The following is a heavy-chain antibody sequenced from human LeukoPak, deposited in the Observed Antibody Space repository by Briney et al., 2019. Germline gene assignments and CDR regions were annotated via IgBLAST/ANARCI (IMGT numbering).Heavy chain of an antibody. Sequence: GGSLRLSCAASGFTVSSNYMSWVRQAPGKGLEWVSVIYSGGSTYYADSVKGRFTISRDNSKNTLYLQMNSLRAEDTAVYYCARDLFGSNYDDYYYYGMDVWGQGTTVTVSS. CDR3: ARDLFGSNYDDYYYYGMDV. J-gene: IGHJ6*02. V-gene: IGHV3-66*01. D-gene: IGHD4-4*01. CDR2: IYSGGST. CDR1: GFTVSSNY.